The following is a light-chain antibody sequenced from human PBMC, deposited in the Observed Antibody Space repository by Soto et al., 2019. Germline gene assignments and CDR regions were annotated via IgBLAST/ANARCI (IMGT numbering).Light chain of an antibody. Sequence: EIVLTQSRATLSLSPGERATLSCRASQSVSSEYLAWYQQKPDQAPRLLIYGASSRATGIPDSFSGSGSGTDFTLTISRLEPEDFAVYDCQQYGSSHITVGQGTRLELK. J-gene: IGKJ5*01. V-gene: IGKV3-20*01. CDR1: QSVSSEY. CDR2: GAS. CDR3: QQYGSSHIT.